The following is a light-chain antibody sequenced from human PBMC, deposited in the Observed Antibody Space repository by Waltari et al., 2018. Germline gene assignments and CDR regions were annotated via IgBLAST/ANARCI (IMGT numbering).Light chain of an antibody. CDR3: ASWDYSLNGVL. J-gene: IGLJ3*02. Sequence: QPVLTQPPSASGTPGQRVPISCSRSNSNLGSHIVNWYQPRPGTAPKLLIYSNTQRPSGVPDRFSGSKSGTSASLAISGLQSEDEADYYCASWDYSLNGVLYGGGTKLTVL. CDR1: NSNLGSHI. CDR2: SNT. V-gene: IGLV1-44*01.